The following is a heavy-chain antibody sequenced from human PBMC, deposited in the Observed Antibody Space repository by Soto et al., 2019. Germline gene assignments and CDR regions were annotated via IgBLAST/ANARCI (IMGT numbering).Heavy chain of an antibody. J-gene: IGHJ4*02. CDR3: ARGGYFDSSNYLAY. CDR2: INPGNGNT. D-gene: IGHD3-22*01. CDR1: GYTFTSYG. V-gene: IGHV1-3*01. Sequence: ASVKVSCKASGYTFTSYGINWVRQAPGRGLEWMGWINPGNGNTKYSQQFQGRVIIDRDTSASTAYMELSSLRSEDTTVYYCARGGYFDSSNYLAYWGLGTLVTVSS.